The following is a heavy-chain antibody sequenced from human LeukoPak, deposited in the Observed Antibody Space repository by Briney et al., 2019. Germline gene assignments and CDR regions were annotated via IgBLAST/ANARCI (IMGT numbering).Heavy chain of an antibody. D-gene: IGHD3-22*01. CDR3: AKHSHDGSAPYYEVQLDY. J-gene: IGHJ4*02. CDR2: ISRSGVAT. V-gene: IGHV3-23*01. CDR1: GFTFTSFA. Sequence: GGTLRLSCAASGFTFTSFAMSWVRQAPGKGLEWVSTISRSGVATYYANSVKGRFTISRDNSKNTVYLQMNSLRAEDTAIYYCAKHSHDGSAPYYEVQLDYWGQGTLVTVSS.